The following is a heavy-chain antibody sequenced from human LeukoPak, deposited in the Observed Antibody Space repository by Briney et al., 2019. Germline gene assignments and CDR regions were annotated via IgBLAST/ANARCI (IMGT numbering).Heavy chain of an antibody. D-gene: IGHD1-26*01. CDR1: GFTFSNYW. V-gene: IGHV3-74*01. J-gene: IGHJ3*02. Sequence: GGSLRHSCAASGFTFSNYWLHWVGQAPGKGLVWVSRIDANAKTTSYADSVKGRFTISTDNAKKTLYLQMNSLRVEDTAVYYCLTVVETTIAAFDIWGQGTMVTVSS. CDR2: IDANAKTT. CDR3: LTVVETTIAAFDI.